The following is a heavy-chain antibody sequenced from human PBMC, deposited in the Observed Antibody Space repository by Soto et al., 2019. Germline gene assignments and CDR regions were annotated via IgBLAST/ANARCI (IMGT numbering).Heavy chain of an antibody. V-gene: IGHV1-46*01. CDR2: IDPSDGRT. CDR1: GYTFTSYY. J-gene: IGHJ4*02. CDR3: ATVGYCSGGSCGF. D-gene: IGHD2-15*01. Sequence: ASVKVSCKASGYTFTSYYMHWVRQAPGQGLEWMGIIDPSDGRTSYAQKFQGRVTMTKDTSTDTAYMELSSLRSEDTAVYYCATVGYCSGGSCGFWGQGTLVTVSS.